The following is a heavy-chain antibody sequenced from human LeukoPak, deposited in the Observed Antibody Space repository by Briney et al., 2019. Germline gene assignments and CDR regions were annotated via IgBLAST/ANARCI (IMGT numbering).Heavy chain of an antibody. CDR1: GFTFSGYS. J-gene: IGHJ6*03. CDR2: ISSSSSTI. D-gene: IGHD4-11*01. Sequence: GGSLRLSCAASGFTFSGYSMNWVRQAPGKGLEWVSYISSSSSTIYYADSVKGRFTISRDNAKNSLYLQMNSLRAEDTAVYYCARATTVTAGYYYYMDVWGKGTTVTVSS. CDR3: ARATTVTAGYYYYMDV. V-gene: IGHV3-48*01.